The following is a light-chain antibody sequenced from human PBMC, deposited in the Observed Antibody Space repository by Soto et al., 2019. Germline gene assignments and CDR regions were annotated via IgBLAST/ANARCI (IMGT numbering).Light chain of an antibody. J-gene: IGKJ4*01. CDR2: GAS. CDR1: QTISGTS. V-gene: IGKV3-20*01. CDR3: QQYGTPPLT. Sequence: EIVLTQSPGIVSLSPGERATLSCRASQTISGTSLACYQQKPGQAPRLLIYGASSRASGIPDRFTGSGSATDFTLTISRLAPEDFGIYYCQQYGTPPLTFGEGTKLDIK.